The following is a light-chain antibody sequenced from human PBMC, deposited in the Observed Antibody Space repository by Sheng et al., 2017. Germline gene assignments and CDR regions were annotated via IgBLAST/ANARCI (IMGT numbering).Light chain of an antibody. CDR3: QQYNNWPPVT. CDR1: QSVATN. CDR2: VAS. Sequence: VMTQSPPTLSVSPGERATLSCRASQSVATNLAWYQQKPGQAPRLLIYVASTRATGVPARFSGSGSGTEFTLTISSLQPEDFGVYYCQQYNNWPPVTFGGGTKVDIK. V-gene: IGKV3-15*01. J-gene: IGKJ4*01.